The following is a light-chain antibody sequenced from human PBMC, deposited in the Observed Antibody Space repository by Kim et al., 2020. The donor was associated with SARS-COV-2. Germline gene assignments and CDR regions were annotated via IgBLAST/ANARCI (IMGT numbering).Light chain of an antibody. CDR1: QSLVHSNGITF. V-gene: IGKV2-30*02. Sequence: DVVLTQSPLSLPVSPGQAASISCRSSQSLVHSNGITFLSWFQQRPGQSPRRLIYKVSNRDSGVPDRFSGSGSGNDFTLKISSVEAEDVGIYYCMQGVHCPYTFGQGTKLEI. CDR2: KVS. CDR3: MQGVHCPYT. J-gene: IGKJ2*01.